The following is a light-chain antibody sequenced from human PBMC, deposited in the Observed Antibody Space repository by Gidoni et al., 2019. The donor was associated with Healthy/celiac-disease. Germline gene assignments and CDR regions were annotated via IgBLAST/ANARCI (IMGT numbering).Light chain of an antibody. CDR3: QQYYSYPFT. Sequence: IRMTQSPSSFSASTGDRVTITCRASQGISSYLAWYQQKPGKAPKLLIYAASTLQSGVPSRFSGSGSGTDFTLTISCLQSEDFATYYCQQYYSYPFTFGPGTKVDIK. CDR2: AAS. J-gene: IGKJ3*01. V-gene: IGKV1-8*01. CDR1: QGISSY.